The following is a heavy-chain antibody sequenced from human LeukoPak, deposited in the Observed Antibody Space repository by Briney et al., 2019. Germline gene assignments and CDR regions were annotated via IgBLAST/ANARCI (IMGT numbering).Heavy chain of an antibody. CDR2: IYPGGSNG. J-gene: IGHJ4*02. Sequence: GESLKISCKCPGFDFTAYGIAWVRQMPGKGLEWMGNIYPGGSNGRYSPSFQGQVTMSADKSITTVYLQWSSLKASDTAMYYCAGHFHSAWFGFWGQGSLVTVSS. CDR3: AGHFHSAWFGF. CDR1: GFDFTAYG. D-gene: IGHD5-18*01. V-gene: IGHV5-51*01.